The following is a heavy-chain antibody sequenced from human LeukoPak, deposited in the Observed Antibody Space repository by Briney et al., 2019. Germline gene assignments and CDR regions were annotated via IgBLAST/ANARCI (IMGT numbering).Heavy chain of an antibody. V-gene: IGHV3-66*01. J-gene: IGHJ4*02. D-gene: IGHD3-22*01. CDR1: GFTVSSNY. CDR2: IYSGGST. Sequence: GGSLRLSCAASGFTVSSNYMSWVRQAPGKGLEWVSVIYSGGSTYYADSVKGRFTISRDTSKNTLYLQMNIVRDEDTAVYYCARDRPYYDSSGGYFDYWGQGTLVTVSS. CDR3: ARDRPYYDSSGGYFDY.